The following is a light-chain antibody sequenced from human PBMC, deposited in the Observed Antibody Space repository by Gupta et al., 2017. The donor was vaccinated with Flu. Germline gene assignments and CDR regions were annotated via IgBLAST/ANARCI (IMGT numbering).Light chain of an antibody. CDR1: NNDIGSNQF. CDR3: ASYDGASTT. V-gene: IGLV2-23*02. Sequence: HSALTSLASVSGSPVQSITISCTGVNNDIGSNQFVSWYQQQPGKAPYFIIFDVGRRHSGGSDRFTGSQSRDTASLTISGFQTEDEADYYCASYDGASTTFGEGTKLTVL. J-gene: IGLJ2*01. CDR2: DVG.